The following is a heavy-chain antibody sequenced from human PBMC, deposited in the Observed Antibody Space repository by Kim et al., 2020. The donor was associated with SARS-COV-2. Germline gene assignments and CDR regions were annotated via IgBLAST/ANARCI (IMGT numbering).Heavy chain of an antibody. CDR3: ARDGYSSSWADWFDP. D-gene: IGHD6-13*01. Sequence: PSLKDRVTLSKDTSKNQFYLKMSSVTAADTAVYYCARDGYSSSWADWFDPWGQGTLVTVSS. V-gene: IGHV4-39*07. J-gene: IGHJ5*02.